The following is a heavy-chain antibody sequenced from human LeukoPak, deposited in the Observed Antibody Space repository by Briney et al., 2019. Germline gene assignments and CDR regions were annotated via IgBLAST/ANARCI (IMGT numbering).Heavy chain of an antibody. CDR2: VSPYNGNT. V-gene: IGHV1-18*04. CDR1: GDTVTNYY. D-gene: IGHD3-10*01. J-gene: IGHJ4*02. CDR3: ARNGRVRRVVKDLFEY. Sequence: ASVKVSCKASGDTVTNYYIHWVRQAPGQGLEWMGRVSPYNGNTYYSQRFQDRVIITKDTSTGTAYMDLRDLRTDDTAMYYCARNGRVRRVVKDLFEYWGQGTLVAVSS.